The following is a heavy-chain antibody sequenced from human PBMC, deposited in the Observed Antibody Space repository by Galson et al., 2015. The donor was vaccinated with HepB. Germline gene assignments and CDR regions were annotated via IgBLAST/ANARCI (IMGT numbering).Heavy chain of an antibody. J-gene: IGHJ2*01. V-gene: IGHV1-18*01. CDR2: ISGYNGNR. CDR3: ARVEYGGNQNWYFDL. CDR1: GYTFTTYG. D-gene: IGHD4-23*01. Sequence: SVKVSCKASGYTFTTYGISWVRQAPGQGLEWMGWISGYNGNRYYAQKFQGRVTMTTDTSTSTAYMELSSLRSEDTAVYYCARVEYGGNQNWYFDLWGQGTLVTVSS.